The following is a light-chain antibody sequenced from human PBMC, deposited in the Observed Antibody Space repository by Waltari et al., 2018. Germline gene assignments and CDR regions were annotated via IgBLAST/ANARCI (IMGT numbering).Light chain of an antibody. CDR2: WAA. J-gene: IGKJ4*01. Sequence: DIVMTQSPDSLAVSLGERATINCKSSQSILYRSSNRNALAWYQQKPGQPPKLLFFWAATRESGAPDRCSVSGSGTDFTLTISILQAEDVAVYYCQQYYNAPLTFGGGTKVEIK. CDR1: QSILYRSSNRNA. V-gene: IGKV4-1*01. CDR3: QQYYNAPLT.